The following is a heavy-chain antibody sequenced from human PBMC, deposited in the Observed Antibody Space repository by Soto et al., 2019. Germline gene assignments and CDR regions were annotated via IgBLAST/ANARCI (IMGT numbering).Heavy chain of an antibody. CDR2: ISGYNGQT. D-gene: IGHD3-10*01. Sequence: QVQLVQSGPEVKKPGASVKVSCKASAYTFTTYGISWVRQAPGQGLEWMGWISGYNGQTNYPQKCRGTVTLTTDTSTSTAYMELRSLRSDDTAMYYCARDNRKELWVEGLNAMDVWGQGTTVTVSS. J-gene: IGHJ6*02. CDR3: ARDNRKELWVEGLNAMDV. V-gene: IGHV1-18*04. CDR1: AYTFTTYG.